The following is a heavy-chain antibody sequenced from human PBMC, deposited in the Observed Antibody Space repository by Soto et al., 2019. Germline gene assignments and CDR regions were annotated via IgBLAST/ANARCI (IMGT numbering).Heavy chain of an antibody. J-gene: IGHJ3*01. D-gene: IGHD1-1*01. CDR1: GGSIGGGGFY. Sequence: QMQLQESGPGLVKPSQTLSLTCTVSGGSIGGGGFYWTWVRLRPGEGLEWIGNSYDSGSAYYNPSLEMRISMSIDTAKNQFSLSLTSVTVADTFLYYCAIAVILTTNNILDLWGPGTMVAASS. CDR3: AIAVILTTNNILDL. V-gene: IGHV4-31*02. CDR2: SYDSGSA.